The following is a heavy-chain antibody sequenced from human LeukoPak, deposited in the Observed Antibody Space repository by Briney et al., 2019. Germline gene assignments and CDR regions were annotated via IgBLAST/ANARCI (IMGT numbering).Heavy chain of an antibody. CDR1: GYTFTSYD. CDR3: AMGLSSIGHDSGDY. CDR2: MNPNSGNT. J-gene: IGHJ4*02. Sequence: GASVKVSCKASGYTFTSYDINWVRQATGQGLEWMGWMNPNSGNTGYAQKSHYRVTMTRNTSISTGYMELSSLRSEDTAVYYCAMGLSSIGHDSGDYWGQGTLVTVSS. V-gene: IGHV1-8*01. D-gene: IGHD3-22*01.